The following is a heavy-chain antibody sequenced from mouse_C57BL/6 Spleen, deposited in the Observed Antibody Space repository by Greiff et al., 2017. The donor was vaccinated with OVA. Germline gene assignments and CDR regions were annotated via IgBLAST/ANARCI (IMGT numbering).Heavy chain of an antibody. J-gene: IGHJ4*01. D-gene: IGHD2-4*01. CDR1: GFNIKDYY. CDR2: IDPEDGET. CDR3: ARVYYDYDEDYALDY. Sequence: EVKLQESGAELVKPGASVKLSCTASGFNIKDYYMHWVKQRTEQGLEWIGRIDPEDGETKYAPKFRGKATITADTSSNTAYLQRSSLTSEGTAVYYCARVYYDYDEDYALDYWGQGTSVTVSS. V-gene: IGHV14-2*01.